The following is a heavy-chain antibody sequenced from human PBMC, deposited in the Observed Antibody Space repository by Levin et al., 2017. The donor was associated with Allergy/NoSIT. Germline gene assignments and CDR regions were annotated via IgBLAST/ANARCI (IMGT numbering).Heavy chain of an antibody. CDR3: AKSYGSGSYRTCDY. CDR2: SGTGGNT. Sequence: GGSLRLSCAASGFTFSNFVMDWVRQAPGRGLEWVSSSGTGGNTYYADSVKGRFAISRDNSKNTLYLQMNNLRAEDTAVYYCAKSYGSGSYRTCDYWGQGTLVTVSS. J-gene: IGHJ4*02. D-gene: IGHD3-10*01. CDR1: GFTFSNFV. V-gene: IGHV3-23*01.